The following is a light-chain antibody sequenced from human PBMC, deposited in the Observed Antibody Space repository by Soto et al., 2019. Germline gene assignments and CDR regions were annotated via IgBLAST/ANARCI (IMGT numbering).Light chain of an antibody. Sequence: QSVLTQPPSASGSPAQSVTISCTGTSSDVGGYNYVSWYQQHPGKAPKLMIYEVTKRPSGVPDRFSGSKSGNTASLTVSGLLAEDEADYYCASYAGSNKVFGTGTKVTVL. J-gene: IGLJ1*01. CDR1: SSDVGGYNY. V-gene: IGLV2-8*01. CDR3: ASYAGSNKV. CDR2: EVT.